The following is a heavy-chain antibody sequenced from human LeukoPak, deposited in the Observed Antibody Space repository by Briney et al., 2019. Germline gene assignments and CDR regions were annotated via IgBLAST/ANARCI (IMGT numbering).Heavy chain of an antibody. Sequence: PSETLSLTCAVYGGSLSGYYWSWIRQPPGKGLEWIGEINHSGSTNYNPSLKSRVTISVDTSKNQFSLKLSSVTAEDTAVYYCARDPQGGAFSGSLAYWGQGTLVTVSS. CDR1: GGSLSGYY. CDR2: INHSGST. V-gene: IGHV4-34*01. CDR3: ARDPQGGAFSGSLAY. D-gene: IGHD1-26*01. J-gene: IGHJ4*02.